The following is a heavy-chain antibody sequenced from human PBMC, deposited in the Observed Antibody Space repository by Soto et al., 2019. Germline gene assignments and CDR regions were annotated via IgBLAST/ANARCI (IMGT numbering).Heavy chain of an antibody. D-gene: IGHD4-4*01. J-gene: IGHJ4*02. V-gene: IGHV1-2*02. CDR3: VRFGDDYSHHYY. Sequence: GASVKVSCKASGYTFTGYYIHWVRQAPGQGLEWMGWINPNSGGTNYAQKFQGRVTLTRDTSISAAYMELSRLRSDDTAVYYCVRFGDDYSHHYYWGQGTLVTVSS. CDR2: INPNSGGT. CDR1: GYTFTGYY.